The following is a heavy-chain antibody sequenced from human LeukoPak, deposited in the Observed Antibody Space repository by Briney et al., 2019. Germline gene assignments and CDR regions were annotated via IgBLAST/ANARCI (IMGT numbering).Heavy chain of an antibody. D-gene: IGHD5-12*01. Sequence: PGGSLRLSCAASGFTFTTYGMSRVRQAPGKGLQWVSGISGGGSTYYADSVKGRFTISRDNSKNTLYLQMNSLRAEDTAVYYCAKAHSGYETYYFDYWGQGTLVTVSS. V-gene: IGHV3-23*01. CDR1: GFTFTTYG. CDR2: ISGGGST. J-gene: IGHJ4*02. CDR3: AKAHSGYETYYFDY.